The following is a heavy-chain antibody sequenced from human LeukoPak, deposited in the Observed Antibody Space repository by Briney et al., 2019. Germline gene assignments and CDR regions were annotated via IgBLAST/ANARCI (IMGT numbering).Heavy chain of an antibody. CDR2: IIPIFGTA. V-gene: IGHV1-69*06. Sequence: GASVKVSCKASGGTFSSYAISWVRQAPGHGLEWMGGIIPIFGTANYAQKFQGRVTITADKSTSTAYMGLSSLRSEDTAVYYCARGRVSSSTWYSTYYYFFYMDFWGKGTTVTVSS. CDR3: ARGRVSSSTWYSTYYYFFYMDF. D-gene: IGHD4-11*01. CDR1: GGTFSSYA. J-gene: IGHJ6*03.